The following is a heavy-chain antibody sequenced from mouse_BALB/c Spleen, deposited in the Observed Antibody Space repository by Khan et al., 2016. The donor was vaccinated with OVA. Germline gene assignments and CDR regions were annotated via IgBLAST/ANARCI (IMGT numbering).Heavy chain of an antibody. V-gene: IGHV1S132*01. D-gene: IGHD3-2*02. CDR1: GYILTSYW. J-gene: IGHJ2*01. CDR3: AREEALYYFDS. CDR2: IYPGTDNT. Sequence: VQLQQSGAELVRPGASVKLSCKTSGYILTSYWIHWVKQRSGQGLEWIARIYPGTDNTYYNEKFKDKATLTADKSSSTAYMQLSSLRSEDSAVDFCAREEALYYFDSWCQGTTLTVSS.